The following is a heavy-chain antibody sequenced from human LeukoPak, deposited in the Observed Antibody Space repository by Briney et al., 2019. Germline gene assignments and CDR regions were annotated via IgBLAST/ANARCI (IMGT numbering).Heavy chain of an antibody. D-gene: IGHD6-13*01. CDR2: IYPGDSDT. Sequence: GESLKISCKGSGYSFTDYWIGWVRQMPGKGLEWMGVIYPGDSDTRYSPSFQGQVTISADKSISTAYLQWSSLKASDTAMYYCARRSYSSRWYLEYWGQGTLVTVAS. V-gene: IGHV5-51*01. CDR1: GYSFTDYW. J-gene: IGHJ4*02. CDR3: ARRSYSSRWYLEY.